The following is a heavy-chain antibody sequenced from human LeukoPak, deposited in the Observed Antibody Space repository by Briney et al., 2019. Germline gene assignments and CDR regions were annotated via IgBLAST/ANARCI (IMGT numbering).Heavy chain of an antibody. CDR2: IYYSGGT. CDR3: ARRRGGYGDPGMDV. CDR1: GGSISSGGYY. V-gene: IGHV4-31*03. J-gene: IGHJ6*04. D-gene: IGHD4-17*01. Sequence: SQTLSLTCTVSGGSISSGGYYWSWIRQHPGKGLEWIGYIYYSGGTYYSPSLKNRVTISVDTSKNQFSLKLSSVTAADTAVYYCARRRGGYGDPGMDVWGKGTTVTVSS.